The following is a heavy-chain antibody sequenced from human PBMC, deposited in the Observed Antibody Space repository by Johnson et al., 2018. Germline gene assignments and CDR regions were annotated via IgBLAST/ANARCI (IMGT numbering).Heavy chain of an antibody. J-gene: IGHJ3*01. Sequence: VQLVESGGGLVKPGGSLRLSCAASGFSHLWMNWVRQAPGKGLEWVGVIKTKAHGGTADYAAPVKGRFTIARDNAENTVFLQLNSLKIEDTAMYLCATGPRQAFDFWGQGTMVTVSS. CDR2: IKTKAHGGTA. CDR1: GFSHLW. V-gene: IGHV3-15*07. CDR3: ATGPRQAFDF.